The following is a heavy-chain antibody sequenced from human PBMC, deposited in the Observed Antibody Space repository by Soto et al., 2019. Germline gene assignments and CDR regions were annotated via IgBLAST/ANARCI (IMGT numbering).Heavy chain of an antibody. V-gene: IGHV4-4*07. CDR1: GASISSFN. D-gene: IGHD6-13*01. Sequence: SETLSLTCSVSGASISSFNWNWVRQPAGKGPEWVGRLNIAGTINYNPSLKSRITMSMDTSKNQLSLHLRSATAADTAIYYCARDRGEYTSSWFWYFSHWGHGTLVTVSS. CDR2: LNIAGTI. CDR3: ARDRGEYTSSWFWYFSH. J-gene: IGHJ2*01.